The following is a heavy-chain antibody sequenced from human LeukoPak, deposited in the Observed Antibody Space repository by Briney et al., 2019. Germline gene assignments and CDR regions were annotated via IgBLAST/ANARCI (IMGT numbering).Heavy chain of an antibody. V-gene: IGHV3-23*01. CDR2: ISGSGGST. CDR3: AQGLYSSGRSP. D-gene: IGHD6-19*01. CDR1: GFTFSSYS. J-gene: IGHJ5*02. Sequence: PGGSLRLSCAASGFTFSSYSMSWVRQAPGKGLEWVSAISGSGGSTYYADSVKGRFTISRDNSKNTLYLQMNSLRAEDTAVYYCAQGLYSSGRSPWGQGTLVTVSS.